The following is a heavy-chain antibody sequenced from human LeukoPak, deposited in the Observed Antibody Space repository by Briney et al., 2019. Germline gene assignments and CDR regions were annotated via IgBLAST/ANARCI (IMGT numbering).Heavy chain of an antibody. CDR3: ARDRVVGATMDFDY. V-gene: IGHV3-21*05. D-gene: IGHD1-26*01. J-gene: IGHJ4*02. CDR2: ISSSSSYI. Sequence: GGSLRLSCAASGFTFSSYSMNWVRQAPGKGLEWVSYISSSSSYIYYADSVKGRFTISRDNAKNSLYLQMNSLRAEDTAVYYCARDRVVGATMDFDYWGQGTLVTVSS. CDR1: GFTFSSYS.